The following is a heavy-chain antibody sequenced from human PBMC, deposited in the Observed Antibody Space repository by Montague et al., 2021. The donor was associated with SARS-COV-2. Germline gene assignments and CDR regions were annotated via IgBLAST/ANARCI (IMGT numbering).Heavy chain of an antibody. J-gene: IGHJ6*02. CDR3: ARETTVVIITGDYYYGVDV. V-gene: IGHV3-21*01. D-gene: IGHD3-10*01. Sequence: SLRLSCAASGFTFSSYSMNWVRQAPGKGLEWVSSISSSSSYIYYSDSVKGRFTISRDNAKNSLYLQMNSLRAEDTAVYSCARETTVVIITGDYYYGVDVWGQGTAVTVSS. CDR1: GFTFSSYS. CDR2: ISSSSSYI.